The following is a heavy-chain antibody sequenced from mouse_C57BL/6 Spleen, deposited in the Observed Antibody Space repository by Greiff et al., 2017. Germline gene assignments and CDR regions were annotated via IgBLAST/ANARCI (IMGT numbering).Heavy chain of an antibody. CDR1: GFTFSSYA. J-gene: IGHJ4*01. CDR2: ISSGGDYI. D-gene: IGHD2-2*01. Sequence: EVMLVESGEGFVKPGGSLTLSCAASGFTFSSYAMSWVRQTPEKRLEWVAYISSGGDYIYYADTVKGRFTISRDNARNTLSLQMSSLKSEDTAMYYCTRETFIYYGYDDAMDYWGQGTSVTGAS. V-gene: IGHV5-9-1*02. CDR3: TRETFIYYGYDDAMDY.